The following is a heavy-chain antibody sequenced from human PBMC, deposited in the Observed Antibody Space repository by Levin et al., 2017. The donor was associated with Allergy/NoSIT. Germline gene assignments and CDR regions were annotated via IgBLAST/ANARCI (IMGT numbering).Heavy chain of an antibody. J-gene: IGHJ5*02. CDR1: GFTVSSNY. V-gene: IGHV3-66*02. Sequence: RGESLKISCAASGFTVSSNYMSWVRQAPGKGLEWVSVIYSGGSTYYADSVKGRFTISRDNSKNTLYLQMNSLRAEDTAVYYCAREYCSGGSCYSSWFDPWGQGTLVTVSS. CDR2: IYSGGST. D-gene: IGHD2-15*01. CDR3: AREYCSGGSCYSSWFDP.